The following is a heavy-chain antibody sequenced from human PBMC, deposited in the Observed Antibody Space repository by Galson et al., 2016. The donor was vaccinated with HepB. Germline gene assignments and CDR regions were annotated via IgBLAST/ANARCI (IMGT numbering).Heavy chain of an antibody. D-gene: IGHD3-16*01. Sequence: SLRLSCAVSGFTFISYGMHWVRQAPGKGPEWVAVISYDGRNQHYADSVKGRFTISRDNSKNTLYLQMNSLRPEDTAVYYCARGIPQTYYFDYWGQGSLVTVSS. V-gene: IGHV3-30*03. J-gene: IGHJ4*02. CDR3: ARGIPQTYYFDY. CDR2: ISYDGRNQ. CDR1: GFTFISYG.